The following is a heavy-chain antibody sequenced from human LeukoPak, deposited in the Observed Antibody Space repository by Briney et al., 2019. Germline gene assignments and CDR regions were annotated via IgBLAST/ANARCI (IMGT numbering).Heavy chain of an antibody. D-gene: IGHD6-19*01. CDR2: IPSDGSNK. CDR1: GFTFRSYG. Sequence: GGSLRLSCAASGFTFRSYGMHWVRQAPGKGLEWVTFIPSDGSNKYYTDSVKGRFTISRDNSKNTLYLQMNSLRAEDTAVYYCAKDPVAGTKGGGADFDYWGQGTLVTVSS. J-gene: IGHJ4*02. CDR3: AKDPVAGTKGGGADFDY. V-gene: IGHV3-30*02.